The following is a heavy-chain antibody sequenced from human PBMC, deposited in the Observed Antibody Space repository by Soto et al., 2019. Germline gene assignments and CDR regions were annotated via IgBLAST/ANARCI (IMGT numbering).Heavy chain of an antibody. CDR3: AREGGDVYVWEGYWFLDL. Sequence: QAQLVQSGAEMKQPGSSVKVSCKASGGTYSSYPINWVRQAPGHGLEWLGRFTPALGTANYPKKFQDRLTITAETSASPTYLEMRSLRSEDTGLYSWAREGGDVYVWEGYWFLDLLGRGTLVTVSS. V-gene: IGHV1-69*06. D-gene: IGHD3-16*01. J-gene: IGHJ2*01. CDR1: GGTYSSYP. CDR2: FTPALGTA.